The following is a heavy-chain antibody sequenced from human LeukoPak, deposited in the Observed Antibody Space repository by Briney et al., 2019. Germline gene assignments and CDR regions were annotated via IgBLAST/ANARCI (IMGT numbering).Heavy chain of an antibody. Sequence: GGSLRLSCAASGFTFSSYWMHWVRQAPGKGLVWVSRINSDGSSTSYADSVKGRFTISRDNAKNTLYLQMNSLRAEDTAVHYCARGSVYYGSGSGDYYYYYGMDVWGQGTTVTVSS. D-gene: IGHD3-10*01. CDR1: GFTFSSYW. J-gene: IGHJ6*02. CDR3: ARGSVYYGSGSGDYYYYYGMDV. CDR2: INSDGSST. V-gene: IGHV3-74*01.